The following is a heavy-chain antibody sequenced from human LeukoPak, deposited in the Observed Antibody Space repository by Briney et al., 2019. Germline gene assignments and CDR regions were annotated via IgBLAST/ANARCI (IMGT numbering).Heavy chain of an antibody. CDR1: GFTFDDYA. Sequence: SLRLSCAASGFTFDDYAMNWVRQAPGKGLEWVSSWTSGSMGYADSVKGRFTISRDNSKNTLYLQMNSLRAEDTAVYYCAKEGGLIAAFNYWGQGTLVTVSS. J-gene: IGHJ4*02. CDR3: AKEGGLIAAFNY. D-gene: IGHD6-13*01. CDR2: SWTSGSM. V-gene: IGHV3-9*01.